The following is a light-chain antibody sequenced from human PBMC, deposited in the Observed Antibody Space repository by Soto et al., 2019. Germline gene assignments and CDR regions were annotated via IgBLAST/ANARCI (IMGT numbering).Light chain of an antibody. V-gene: IGKV3-15*01. Sequence: EIEMSQSPATVSVSPGERATLSCRASQSVSSDFAWYHQKPGQAPRLLIYSASTRATGIPARFSGSGSGTEFTLTINSLQSEDFAVYYCQQYNNWPRTFGQGTKVDIK. J-gene: IGKJ1*01. CDR1: QSVSSD. CDR3: QQYNNWPRT. CDR2: SAS.